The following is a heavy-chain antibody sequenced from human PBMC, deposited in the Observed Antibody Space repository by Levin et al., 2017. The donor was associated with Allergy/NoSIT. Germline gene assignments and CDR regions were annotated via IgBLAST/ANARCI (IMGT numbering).Heavy chain of an antibody. V-gene: IGHV3-64*01. Sequence: PGESLKISCAASGFTFSSYAMHWVRQALGKGLEYVSAISGSGGNTYYANSVKGRFTISRDNSKNTLYLQMGSLRAEDMAVYYCARRFGDYSGFDYWGQGTLVTVSS. CDR2: ISGSGGNT. CDR1: GFTFSSYA. D-gene: IGHD4-17*01. CDR3: ARRFGDYSGFDY. J-gene: IGHJ4*02.